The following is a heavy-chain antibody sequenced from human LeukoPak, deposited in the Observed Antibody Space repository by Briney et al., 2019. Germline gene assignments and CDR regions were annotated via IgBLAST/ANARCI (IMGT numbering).Heavy chain of an antibody. V-gene: IGHV1-69*06. CDR2: IIPIFGTA. J-gene: IGHJ4*02. D-gene: IGHD3-22*01. CDR3: ASGSRNYDSSGYCFDY. Sequence: ASVKVSCKASGGTFSSYAISWVRQAPGQGLEWMGGIIPIFGTANYAQKFQGRVTITADKSTSTAYMELSSLRSEDTAVYYCASGSRNYDSSGYCFDYWGQGTLVTASS. CDR1: GGTFSSYA.